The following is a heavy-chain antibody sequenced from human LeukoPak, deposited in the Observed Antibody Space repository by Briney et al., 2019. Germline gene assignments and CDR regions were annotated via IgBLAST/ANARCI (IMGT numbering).Heavy chain of an antibody. D-gene: IGHD1-26*01. Sequence: SETLSLTCAVYGGSFSDYYWSWIRQPPGKGLEWIGEINHSGSTNYNPSLKSRVTISVDTSKNQFSLKLSSVTAADTAVYYCARVSRGAFGYWGQGTLVTVSS. V-gene: IGHV4-34*01. CDR3: ARVSRGAFGY. J-gene: IGHJ4*02. CDR1: GGSFSDYY. CDR2: INHSGST.